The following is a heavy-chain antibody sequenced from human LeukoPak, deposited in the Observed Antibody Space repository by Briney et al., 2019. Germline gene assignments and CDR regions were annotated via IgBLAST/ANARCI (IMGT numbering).Heavy chain of an antibody. CDR2: ISYDGSNK. Sequence: PGRSLRLSCAASGFTFSSYGMHWVRRAPGKGLEWVAVISYDGSNKYYADSVKGRFTISRDNSKNTLYLQMNSLRAEDTAVYYCAKDPRGGYYYYGMDVWGQGTTVTVSS. J-gene: IGHJ6*02. CDR3: AKDPRGGYYYYGMDV. V-gene: IGHV3-30*18. CDR1: GFTFSSYG. D-gene: IGHD3-10*01.